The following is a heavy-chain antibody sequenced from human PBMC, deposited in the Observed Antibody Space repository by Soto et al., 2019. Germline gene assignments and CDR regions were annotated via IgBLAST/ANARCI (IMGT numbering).Heavy chain of an antibody. D-gene: IGHD4-17*01. CDR3: ASMGTTDYAPAPGNI. CDR1: GYSFTSYW. V-gene: IGHV5-51*01. J-gene: IGHJ3*02. Sequence: PGESLKISCKGSGYSFTSYWIGWVRQMPGKGLEWMGIIYPGDSDTRYSPSFQGQVTISADKSISTAYLQWSSLKASDTAMHYCASMGTTDYAPAPGNIWGQGTMVTVSS. CDR2: IYPGDSDT.